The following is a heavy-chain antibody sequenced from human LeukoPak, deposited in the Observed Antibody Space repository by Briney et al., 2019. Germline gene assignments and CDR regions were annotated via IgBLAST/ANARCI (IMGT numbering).Heavy chain of an antibody. V-gene: IGHV1-18*01. D-gene: IGHD5-18*01. CDR1: GYTFSSYG. J-gene: IGHJ4*02. CDR2: IRLCDGNT. CDR3: ARAVRGYSYAYLPF. Sequence: ASVKVSCKASGYTFSSYGISWVRQATGQGLEWMGWIRLCDGNTNYAQKLQRRVTMTTDSSKSAAYRELSSLRSDDTAVYYCARAVRGYSYAYLPFWGQGTLVSVSS.